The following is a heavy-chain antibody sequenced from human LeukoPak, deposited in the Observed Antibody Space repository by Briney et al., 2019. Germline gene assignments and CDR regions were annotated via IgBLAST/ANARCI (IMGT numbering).Heavy chain of an antibody. V-gene: IGHV4-59*01. J-gene: IGHJ4*02. D-gene: IGHD2-15*01. CDR2: IYYSGST. CDR1: GGSISPYY. Sequence: SETLSLTCTVSGGSISPYYWSWIRQPPGKGLEWIGYIYYSGSTNYNPSLKSRVTISVDTSKNQFSLKLSSVTAADTAVYHCARGGGYCSGGSCYDYWGQGTLVTVSS. CDR3: ARGGGYCSGGSCYDY.